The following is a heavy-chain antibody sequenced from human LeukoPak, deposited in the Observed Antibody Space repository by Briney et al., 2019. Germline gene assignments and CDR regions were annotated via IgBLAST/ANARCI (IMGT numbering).Heavy chain of an antibody. CDR3: AIDRTWANYFDY. CDR2: INPNSGDT. D-gene: IGHD7-27*01. CDR1: GYTFTGYY. Sequence: GASVKVSCKASGYTFTGYYIHWVRQAPGQGLECMGWINPNSGDTNYAPKFQGRVTMTRDTSISTAYMELSRLRSDDTAVYYCAIDRTWANYFDYWGQGTLVTVSS. J-gene: IGHJ4*02. V-gene: IGHV1-2*02.